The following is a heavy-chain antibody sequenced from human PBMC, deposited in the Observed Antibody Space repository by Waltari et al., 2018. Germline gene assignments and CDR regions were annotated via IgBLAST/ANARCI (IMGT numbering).Heavy chain of an antibody. V-gene: IGHV3-7*01. J-gene: IGHJ4*02. Sequence: EVQLVESGGGLVQPGGSLRLSCAASGFTFSSYWMSWVRQAPGKGLGWVANIKQDGSEKYYVDAVKGRFTISRDNAKNSLYLQMNSLRAEDTAMYYCATWEEGYDSSGYYYGGYFDYWGQGTLVTVSS. CDR3: ATWEEGYDSSGYYYGGYFDY. CDR2: IKQDGSEK. D-gene: IGHD3-22*01. CDR1: GFTFSSYW.